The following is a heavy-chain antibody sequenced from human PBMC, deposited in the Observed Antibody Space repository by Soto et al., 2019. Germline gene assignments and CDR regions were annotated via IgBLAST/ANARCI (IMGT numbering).Heavy chain of an antibody. J-gene: IGHJ4*02. CDR3: ARDFAYYYDSSGYDLDY. V-gene: IGHV3-33*01. CDR1: GFTFSSYG. Sequence: QVQLVESGGGVVQPGRSLRLSCAASGFTFSSYGMHWVRQAPGKGLEWVAVIWYDGSNKYYADSVKGRFTISRDNSKNTLYLELNSLRAEDTAVYYCARDFAYYYDSSGYDLDYWGQGTLVTVSS. D-gene: IGHD3-22*01. CDR2: IWYDGSNK.